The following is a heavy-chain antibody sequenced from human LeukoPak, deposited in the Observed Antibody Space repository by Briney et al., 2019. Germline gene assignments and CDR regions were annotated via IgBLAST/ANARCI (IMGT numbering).Heavy chain of an antibody. CDR1: GFTFSSYA. V-gene: IGHV3-23*01. CDR3: ARWYCSSHSCYYDY. CDR2: ISGSGGST. D-gene: IGHD2-2*01. Sequence: GGSLRLSCAASGFTFSSYAMSWVRQAPGKGLEWVSSISGSGGSTYFADSVKGRFTISRDNSKNTLYLQMSSLRAEDTAVYYCARWYCSSHSCYYDYWGQGSLVTVSS. J-gene: IGHJ4*02.